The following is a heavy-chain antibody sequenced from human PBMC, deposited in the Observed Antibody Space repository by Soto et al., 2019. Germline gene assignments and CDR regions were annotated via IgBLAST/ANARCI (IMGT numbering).Heavy chain of an antibody. J-gene: IGHJ4*02. V-gene: IGHV3-23*01. CDR2: ISGSGGST. D-gene: IGHD5-12*01. CDR1: GFTFSSYA. Sequence: GGSLRLSCAASGFTFSSYAMHWVRQAPGKGLEWVSAISGSGGSTYYADSVKGRFTISRDNSKNTLYLQMNSLRAEDTAVYYCAKDYSGSLTFDYWGQGTLVTVSS. CDR3: AKDYSGSLTFDY.